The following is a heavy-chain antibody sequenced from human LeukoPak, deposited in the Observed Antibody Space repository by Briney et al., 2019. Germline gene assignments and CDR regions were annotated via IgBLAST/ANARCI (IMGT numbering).Heavy chain of an antibody. V-gene: IGHV4-34*01. Sequence: SETLSLTCAVYGGSFGGYYWSWIRQPPGKGLEWIGEINHSGSTNYNPSLKSRVTISVDTSKNQFSLKLSSVTAADTAVYYCARARLGYSSSSLDYWGQGTLVTVSS. J-gene: IGHJ4*02. CDR2: INHSGST. D-gene: IGHD6-6*01. CDR3: ARARLGYSSSSLDY. CDR1: GGSFGGYY.